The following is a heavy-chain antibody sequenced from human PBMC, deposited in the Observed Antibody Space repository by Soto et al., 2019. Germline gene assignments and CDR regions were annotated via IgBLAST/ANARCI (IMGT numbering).Heavy chain of an antibody. D-gene: IGHD4-17*01. CDR1: GFTFSSYW. CDR2: INSDGSST. J-gene: IGHJ4*02. V-gene: IGHV3-74*01. Sequence: EVQLVESGGGLVQPGGSLRLSCAASGFTFSSYWMHWVRQAPGKGLVWVSRINSDGSSTSYADSVKGRFTISRDNAKNTLYLQMNSLRAEDTAVYYCARGVSGNCYGDCPDYWGQGTLVTVSS. CDR3: ARGVSGNCYGDCPDY.